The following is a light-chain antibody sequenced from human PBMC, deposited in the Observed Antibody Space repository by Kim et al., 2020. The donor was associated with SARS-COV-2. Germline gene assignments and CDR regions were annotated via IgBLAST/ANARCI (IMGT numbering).Light chain of an antibody. J-gene: IGLJ3*02. CDR3: SAWDSSLSAWV. CDR1: ANNVGNRG. CDR2: RDN. Sequence: QTDTLTCTGNANNVGNRGAAWLQQFQGHPPKFLAYRDNSRPSGISQRFSASRSGTTASLTITGVQPEDEADYYCSAWDSSLSAWVFGGGTQLTVL. V-gene: IGLV10-54*04.